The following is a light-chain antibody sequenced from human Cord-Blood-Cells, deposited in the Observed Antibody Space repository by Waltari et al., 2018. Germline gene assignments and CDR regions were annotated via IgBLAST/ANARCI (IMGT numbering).Light chain of an antibody. V-gene: IGLV2-23*01. CDR2: EGS. CDR1: SSDVGSYNL. CDR3: CSYAGSSTWV. J-gene: IGLJ3*02. Sequence: QSALTQPASGSGSPGPSITIPCTGTSSDVGSYNLVSCDQQHPGKAPNLMIYEGSKRPSGVSNRFSGSKSGNTASLTISGLQAEDEADYYCCSYAGSSTWVFGGGTKLTVL.